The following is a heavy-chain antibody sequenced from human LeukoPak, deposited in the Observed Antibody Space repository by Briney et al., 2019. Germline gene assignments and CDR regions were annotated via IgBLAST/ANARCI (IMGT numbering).Heavy chain of an antibody. CDR3: ARVARAGWYFDL. Sequence: SETLSPTCTVSGGSISSSSYYWGWIRQPPGKGLEWIGSIYYSGSTYYNPSLKSRVTISVDTSKNQFSLKLSSVTAADTAVYYCARVARAGWYFDLWGRGTLVTVSS. V-gene: IGHV4-39*07. J-gene: IGHJ2*01. CDR2: IYYSGST. CDR1: GGSISSSSYY.